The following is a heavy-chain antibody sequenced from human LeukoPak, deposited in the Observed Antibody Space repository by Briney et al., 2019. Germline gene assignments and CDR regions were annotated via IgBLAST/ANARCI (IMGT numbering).Heavy chain of an antibody. CDR3: ARDGGIYYDNSGTYHGPGNS. CDR1: GYTFTDYY. J-gene: IGHJ4*02. CDR2: INPNSGVT. Sequence: GASVKVSCKASGYTFTDYYMHWVRQAPGQGLEWMGWINPNSGVTTFAQKSQGRVTMTRDTSISTAYMEVSGLRYDDTAVYYCARDGGIYYDNSGTYHGPGNSWGQGTLITVSS. V-gene: IGHV1-2*02. D-gene: IGHD3-22*01.